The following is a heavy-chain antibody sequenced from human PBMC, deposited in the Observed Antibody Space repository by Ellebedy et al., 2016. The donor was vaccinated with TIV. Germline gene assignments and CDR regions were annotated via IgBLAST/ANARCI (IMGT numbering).Heavy chain of an antibody. Sequence: ASVKVSCKASGYTFTSYDINWVRQATGQGLEWMGWMNPNSSNTGYAQKFQGRATMTRNTSINTAYMELSSLRSEDTAVYYCARTPRTYYYDMDVWGQGTTVTVS. V-gene: IGHV1-8*01. CDR2: MNPNSSNT. CDR3: ARTPRTYYYDMDV. J-gene: IGHJ6*02. CDR1: GYTFTSYD.